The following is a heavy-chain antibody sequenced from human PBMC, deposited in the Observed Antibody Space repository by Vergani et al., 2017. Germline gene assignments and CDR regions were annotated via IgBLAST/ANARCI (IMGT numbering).Heavy chain of an antibody. D-gene: IGHD6-13*01. Sequence: QVQLQESGPGLVKPSETLSLTCTVSGGSIRSYYWSWIRQPPGKGLEWIGYIYYSGSTNYNPSLKSRVTISVDTSKNQFSLKLSCVTAADTAVYYCARLYIAAAGYGNWFDPWGQGTLVTVSS. CDR1: GGSIRSYY. V-gene: IGHV4-59*01. J-gene: IGHJ5*02. CDR2: IYYSGST. CDR3: ARLYIAAAGYGNWFDP.